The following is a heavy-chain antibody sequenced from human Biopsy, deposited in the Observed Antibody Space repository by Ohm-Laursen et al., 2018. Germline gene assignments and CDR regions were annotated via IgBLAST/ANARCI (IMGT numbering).Heavy chain of an antibody. D-gene: IGHD6-19*01. CDR3: ARGMRSSGWPYFDS. V-gene: IGHV4-61*01. Sequence: TLSLTCTVSGDSVSSGSFYWTWIRQPPGRGLEYIGYIYDRGSTANYNPSLESRVTMSVDMPKNQFSLKLSSVTAADTAIYYCARGMRSSGWPYFDSWGQGTLVTASS. J-gene: IGHJ4*02. CDR2: IYDRGSTA. CDR1: GDSVSSGSFY.